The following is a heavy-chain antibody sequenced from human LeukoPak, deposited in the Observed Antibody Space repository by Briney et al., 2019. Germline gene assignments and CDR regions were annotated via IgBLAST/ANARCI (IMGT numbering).Heavy chain of an antibody. V-gene: IGHV3-74*01. CDR2: INTDGSST. Sequence: PGGSLRLSCAASGFTFNNYWMHWVRQAPGKGLLWVSRINTDGSSTSYADSVKGRFTITRDNAKNMVYLQMNSLRGEDTAVYYCARENFDPWGQRTQVTVSS. CDR3: ARENFDP. J-gene: IGHJ5*02. CDR1: GFTFNNYW.